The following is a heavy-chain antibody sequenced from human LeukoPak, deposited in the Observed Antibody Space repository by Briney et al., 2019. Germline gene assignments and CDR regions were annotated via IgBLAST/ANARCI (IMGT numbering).Heavy chain of an antibody. Sequence: SVKVSCKASGGTFSSYAISRVRQAPGQGLEWMGRIIPILDIANYAQKFQGRVTITADKSTSTAYMELSSLRSEDTAVYYCARGGYFYDSSGYENDYWGQGTLVTVSP. CDR1: GGTFSSYA. V-gene: IGHV1-69*04. CDR3: ARGGYFYDSSGYENDY. CDR2: IIPILDIA. J-gene: IGHJ4*02. D-gene: IGHD3-22*01.